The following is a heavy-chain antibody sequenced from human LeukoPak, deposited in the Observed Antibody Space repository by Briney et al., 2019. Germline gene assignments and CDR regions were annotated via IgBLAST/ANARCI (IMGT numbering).Heavy chain of an antibody. D-gene: IGHD3-9*01. CDR3: ARDRDYDILIRTSYYYYGMDV. V-gene: IGHV1-18*01. CDR2: ISAYNGNT. J-gene: IGHJ6*02. Sequence: GASVKVSCKASGYTFTSYGISWVRQAPGQGLEWMGWISAYNGNTNYAQKLQGRVTMTTDTSTSTAYMELRSLRSDDTAVYYCARDRDYDILIRTSYYYYGMDVWGQGTTVTVSS. CDR1: GYTFTSYG.